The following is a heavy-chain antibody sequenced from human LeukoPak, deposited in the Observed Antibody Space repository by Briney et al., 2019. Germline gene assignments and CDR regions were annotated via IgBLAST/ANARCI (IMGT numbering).Heavy chain of an antibody. CDR2: ISAYNGNT. CDR1: GYTFTSYG. CDR3: ARDPGELGPEPTFDY. J-gene: IGHJ4*02. V-gene: IGHV1-18*01. D-gene: IGHD1-26*01. Sequence: GASVKVSCKASGYTFTSYGISWVRQAPGQGLEWMGWISAYNGNTNYAQKLQGRVTMTTDTSTSTAYMELRSLRSDDTAVYYCARDPGELGPEPTFDYWGQGTLVTVSS.